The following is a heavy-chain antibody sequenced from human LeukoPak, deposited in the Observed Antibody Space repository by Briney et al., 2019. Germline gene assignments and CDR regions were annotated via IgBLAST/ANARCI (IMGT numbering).Heavy chain of an antibody. J-gene: IGHJ3*02. CDR2: IYYSGST. D-gene: IGHD3-22*01. CDR1: GGSISSSSYY. Sequence: PSETLSLTCTVSGGSISSSSYYWGWIRQPPGKRLEWIGSIYYSGSTYYNPSLKSRVTISVDTSKNQFSLKLSSVTAADTAVYYCARTLYYYDSSGYYQAFDIWGQGTMVTVSS. V-gene: IGHV4-39*01. CDR3: ARTLYYYDSSGYYQAFDI.